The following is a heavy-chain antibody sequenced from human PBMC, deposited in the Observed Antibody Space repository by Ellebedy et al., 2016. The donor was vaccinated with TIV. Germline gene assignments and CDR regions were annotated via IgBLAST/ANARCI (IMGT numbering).Heavy chain of an antibody. V-gene: IGHV3-9*01. J-gene: IGHJ5*02. Sequence: GGSLRLSCAASGFTFDDYAMHWVRQAPGKGLEWVSGITWNSGSIGYADSVKGRFTISRDNAKNTLYLQMNSLRAEDTAVYYCARTQFTSGGSCYSPWGQGTLVTVSS. CDR2: ITWNSGSI. CDR3: ARTQFTSGGSCYSP. CDR1: GFTFDDYA. D-gene: IGHD2-15*01.